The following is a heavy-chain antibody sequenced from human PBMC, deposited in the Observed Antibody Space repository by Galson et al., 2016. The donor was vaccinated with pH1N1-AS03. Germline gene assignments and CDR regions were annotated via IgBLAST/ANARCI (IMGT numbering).Heavy chain of an antibody. Sequence: SETLSLTCSVSGASISSRSYHWVWIRQPPGKGLEWIGIVDYNVGTYYNPSLKSRVTIPADTSKNQFSLKLSSVTAADTAVYYCARTGSRGNDPFYYYYYGMDVWGQGTTVTISS. CDR2: VDYNVGT. J-gene: IGHJ6*02. V-gene: IGHV4-39*07. CDR3: ARTGSRGNDPFYYYYYGMDV. D-gene: IGHD1-1*01. CDR1: GASISSRSYH.